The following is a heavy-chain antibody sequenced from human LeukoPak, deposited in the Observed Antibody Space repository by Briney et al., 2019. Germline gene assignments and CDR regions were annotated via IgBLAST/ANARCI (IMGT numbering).Heavy chain of an antibody. CDR2: ISHDGSNQ. D-gene: IGHD2-21*02. Sequence: QPGGSLRPSCAVSGFTFTYYAMHWVRQAPGKGLEWVAVISHDGSNQQYADSVKGQVTISRDNSKSTLYLQMDSLRAGDTAVYYCARQGDTGSWYFDYWGQGTLVTVSS. CDR1: GFTFTYYA. J-gene: IGHJ4*02. CDR3: ARQGDTGSWYFDY. V-gene: IGHV3-30-3*01.